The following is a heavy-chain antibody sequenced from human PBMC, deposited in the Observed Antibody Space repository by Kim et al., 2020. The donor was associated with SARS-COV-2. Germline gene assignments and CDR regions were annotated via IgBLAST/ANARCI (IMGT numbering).Heavy chain of an antibody. CDR1: GGSMSGYW. CDR3: ARFGRGLSWGNAFDI. Sequence: SETLSLACTVSGGSMSGYWWSWVRQPPGKRLEWIGHIYYSGTTKYNPSLKSRVTVSVDTSKDQFSLKLTSVTAADTAVYYCARFGRGLSWGNAFDIWGQGTRVPVSS. CDR2: IYYSGTT. V-gene: IGHV4-59*08. J-gene: IGHJ3*02. D-gene: IGHD7-27*01.